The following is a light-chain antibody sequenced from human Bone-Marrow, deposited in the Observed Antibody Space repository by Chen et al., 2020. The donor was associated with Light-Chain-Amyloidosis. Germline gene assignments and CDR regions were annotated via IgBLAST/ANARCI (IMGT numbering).Light chain of an antibody. CDR3: QSYQGSSQGV. Sequence: NFMLTQPHSVSESPGKTVIISCTRSSGSIATNYVQWYQQRPGSSPTTVIYEDDQRPSGVPVRFSGSFDRSSNSASLTISGLKTEDEADYYCQSYQGSSQGVFGGGTKLTVL. CDR2: EDD. V-gene: IGLV6-57*01. J-gene: IGLJ3*02. CDR1: SGSIATNY.